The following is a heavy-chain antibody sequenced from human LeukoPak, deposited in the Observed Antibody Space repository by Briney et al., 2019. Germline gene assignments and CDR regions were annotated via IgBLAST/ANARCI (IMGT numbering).Heavy chain of an antibody. J-gene: IGHJ6*02. CDR3: ATGYDYYYYGMDV. D-gene: IGHD1-1*01. CDR2: INHSGST. V-gene: IGHV4-34*01. Sequence: PSETLSLTCAVYGGPFSGYYWSWIRQPPGKGLEWIGEINHSGSTNYNPSLKSRVTISVDTSKNQFSLKLSSVTAADTAVYYCATGYDYYYYGMDVWGQGTTVTVSS. CDR1: GGPFSGYY.